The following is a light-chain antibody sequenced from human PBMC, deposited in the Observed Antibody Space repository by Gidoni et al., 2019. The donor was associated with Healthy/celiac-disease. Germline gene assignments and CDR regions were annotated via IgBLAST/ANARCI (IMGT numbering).Light chain of an antibody. CDR2: KAS. CDR3: QQYISYPWT. J-gene: IGKJ1*01. V-gene: IGKV1-5*03. CDR1: QSISSW. Sequence: DIQMTQSPSTLSASVGDRVTITCRASQSISSWLAWYQQKPGKAPKLLIYKASSLESGVPSRFGGSGSGTEFTLTISSLQPDDFATYYCQQYISYPWTFGQGTKVEIK.